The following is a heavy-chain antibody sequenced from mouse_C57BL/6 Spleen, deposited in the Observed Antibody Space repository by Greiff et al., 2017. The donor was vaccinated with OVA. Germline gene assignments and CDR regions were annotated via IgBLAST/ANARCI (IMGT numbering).Heavy chain of an antibody. Sequence: VQLQQSGAELVRPGASVTLSCKASGYTFTDYEMHWVKQTPVHGLEWIGAIDPETGGTAYNQKFKGKAILTAGKSSSTAYMELRSLTSEDSAVYYCTRRTVVMDYWGQGTSVTVSS. CDR1: GYTFTDYE. J-gene: IGHJ4*01. V-gene: IGHV1-15*01. CDR2: IDPETGGT. CDR3: TRRTVVMDY. D-gene: IGHD1-1*01.